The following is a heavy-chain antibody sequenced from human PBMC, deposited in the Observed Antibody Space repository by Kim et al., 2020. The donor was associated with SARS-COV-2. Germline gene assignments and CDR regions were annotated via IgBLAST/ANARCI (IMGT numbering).Heavy chain of an antibody. D-gene: IGHD2-2*01. CDR1: GCTFTSYY. CDR3: ARGHWSRASCYSHYFDY. J-gene: IGHJ4*01. CDR2: INPNCGRP. Sequence: ASVKVSCKASGCTFTSYYMHWVRQAPGQGLEWMGWINPNCGRPNYAQKFQGRVTMTRDQSISTAYMELSSLRSDDTAVYYCARGHWSRASCYSHYFDYWG. V-gene: IGHV1-2*02.